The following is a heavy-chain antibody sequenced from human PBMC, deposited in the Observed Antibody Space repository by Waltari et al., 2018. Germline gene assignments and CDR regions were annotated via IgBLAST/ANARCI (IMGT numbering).Heavy chain of an antibody. CDR1: GFTFSSYW. Sequence: EVKLVESGGGLVQPGGSLRLSCAASGFTFSSYWMSWVRQAPGKGLEWVANIKQDGSEKYYVDSGKGRFTISRDNAKNSLYLQMNSLRAEDTAVYYCARDRPGGDGYSAFDYWGQGTLVTVSS. V-gene: IGHV3-7*01. J-gene: IGHJ4*02. CDR3: ARDRPGGDGYSAFDY. CDR2: IKQDGSEK. D-gene: IGHD2-15*01.